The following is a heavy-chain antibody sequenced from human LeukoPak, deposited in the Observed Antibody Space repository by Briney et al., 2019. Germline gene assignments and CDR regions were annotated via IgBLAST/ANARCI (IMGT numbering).Heavy chain of an antibody. CDR3: ATPAFWDGYNSIDY. CDR2: INPYTGGT. V-gene: IGHV1-2*02. J-gene: IGHJ4*02. D-gene: IGHD5-24*01. CDR1: GYTFSAYY. Sequence: ASVRVSCKASGYTFSAYYMHWVRQAPGQGLEWMGWINPYTGGTNYAQKFQGRVTMTRDTSISTASMELRRLRSDDTAVYYCATPAFWDGYNSIDYWGQGTLVTVSS.